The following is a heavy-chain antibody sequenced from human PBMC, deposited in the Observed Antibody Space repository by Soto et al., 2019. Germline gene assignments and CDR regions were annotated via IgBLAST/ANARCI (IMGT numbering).Heavy chain of an antibody. CDR3: ARDGGRYYAMDV. J-gene: IGHJ6*02. CDR1: GYSISSYY. Sequence: PSETLSLTCTFSGYSISSYYWSLIRQPPGKGLEWIGNIYYSGSTKYNPSLKSRVTISVDTSKNQFSLKLTSVTAADTALYYCARDGGRYYAMDVWGQGTTVTVS. CDR2: IYYSGST. V-gene: IGHV4-59*01. D-gene: IGHD3-3*01.